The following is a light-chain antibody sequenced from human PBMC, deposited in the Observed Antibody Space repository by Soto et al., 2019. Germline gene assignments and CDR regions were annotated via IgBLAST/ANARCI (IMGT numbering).Light chain of an antibody. CDR1: QSVNSN. V-gene: IGKV3-15*01. CDR2: GAS. CDR3: QQYNDWPRT. Sequence: ERVMTQSAATLSVSPGERATLSCRASQSVNSNLAWYQQKSGQAPRLLIYGASPRATGIPARFSGSGSGTEFTLTISSLQSEDFAVYYCQQYNDWPRTFGQGTKVDIK. J-gene: IGKJ1*01.